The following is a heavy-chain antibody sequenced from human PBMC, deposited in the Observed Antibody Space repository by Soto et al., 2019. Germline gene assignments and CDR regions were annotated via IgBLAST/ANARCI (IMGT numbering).Heavy chain of an antibody. J-gene: IGHJ4*02. V-gene: IGHV3-23*01. CDR3: AKERTGRGAHY. Sequence: EVQLLESGGGLVQPGGSLRLSCAASGFTFSNYAMSWVRQTPGKGLEWVSTISGGGGNTYYPDSVKGRFTISRDNSKDTVYLQMSSLLAEDTAIYYCAKERTGRGAHYWGQGARVTV. CDR2: ISGGGGNT. D-gene: IGHD1-1*01. CDR1: GFTFSNYA.